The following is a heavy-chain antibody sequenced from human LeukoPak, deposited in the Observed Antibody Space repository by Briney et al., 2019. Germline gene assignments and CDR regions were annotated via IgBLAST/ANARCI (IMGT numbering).Heavy chain of an antibody. CDR3: ARASGETYYYDSSGYYLFDY. V-gene: IGHV4-61*05. CDR2: IYYSGST. D-gene: IGHD3-22*01. CDR1: GGSISSSSYY. Sequence: PSETLSLTCTVSGGSISSSSYYWGWIRQPPGKGLEWIGYIYYSGSTNYNPSLKSRVTISVDTSKNQFSLKLSSVTAADTAVYYCARASGETYYYDSSGYYLFDYWGQGTLVTVSS. J-gene: IGHJ4*02.